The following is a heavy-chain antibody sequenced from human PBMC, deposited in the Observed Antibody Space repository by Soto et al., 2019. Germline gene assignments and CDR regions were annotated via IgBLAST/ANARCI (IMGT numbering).Heavy chain of an antibody. CDR2: IYYSGGT. CDR3: ARYCSSLSYAFDI. Sequence: PSETLSLTCIVSGGSISNSDYYWAWIRQPPGKGLEWIGTIYYSGGTYCTPSLKSRVTISVDSSKNQFSLILNSLTAADTAVYYCARYCSSLSYAFDIWNQGTTVTVSS. D-gene: IGHD6-6*01. V-gene: IGHV4-39*01. CDR1: GGSISNSDYY. J-gene: IGHJ3*02.